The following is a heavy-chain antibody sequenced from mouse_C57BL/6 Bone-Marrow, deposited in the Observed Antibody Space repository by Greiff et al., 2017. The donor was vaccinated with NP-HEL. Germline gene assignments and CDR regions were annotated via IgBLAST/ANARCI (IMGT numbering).Heavy chain of an antibody. V-gene: IGHV1-80*01. CDR1: GYAFSSYW. D-gene: IGHD2-2*01. Sequence: QVQLKESGAELVKPGASVKISCKASGYAFSSYWMNWVKQRPGKGLEWIGQIYPGDGDTNYNGKFKGKATLTADKSSSTAYMQLSSLTSEDSAVYCCARWEGYDVGFAYWGQGTLVTVSA. J-gene: IGHJ3*01. CDR2: IYPGDGDT. CDR3: ARWEGYDVGFAY.